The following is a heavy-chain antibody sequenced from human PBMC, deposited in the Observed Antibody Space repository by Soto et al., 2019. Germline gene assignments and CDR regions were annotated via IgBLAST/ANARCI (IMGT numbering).Heavy chain of an antibody. D-gene: IGHD1-1*01. Sequence: QVQLVQSGAEVKKPGASVKVSCKASGYTFTSYYMHWVRQAPGQGLEWMGIINPSGGSTSYAQKFQGRVTMTRDTSTSTVYMELSSLRSEDTAVYYCARTGGGTTGRGFMAEDSWGQGTLVTVSS. CDR3: ARTGGGTTGRGFMAEDS. V-gene: IGHV1-46*01. CDR2: INPSGGST. J-gene: IGHJ4*02. CDR1: GYTFTSYY.